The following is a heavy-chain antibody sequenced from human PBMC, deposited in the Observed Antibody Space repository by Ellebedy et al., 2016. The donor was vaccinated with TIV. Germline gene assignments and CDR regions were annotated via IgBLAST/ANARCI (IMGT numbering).Heavy chain of an antibody. J-gene: IGHJ4*02. V-gene: IGHV3-30*03. CDR2: MSFDGSKK. D-gene: IGHD2-15*01. CDR3: ARVRGSCSGGTCYSDE. Sequence: PGGSLRLSCVASGFTFSTYGMHWVRQAPGKGLEWVTVMSFDGSKKYYANSVKGRFTISRDNSKNTLYLQMNSLRTEDTAVYYCARVRGSCSGGTCYSDEWGQGTLVTVSS. CDR1: GFTFSTYG.